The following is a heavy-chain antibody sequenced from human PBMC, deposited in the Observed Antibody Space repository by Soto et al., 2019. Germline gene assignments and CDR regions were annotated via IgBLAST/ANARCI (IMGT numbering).Heavy chain of an antibody. CDR1: GYTFTSYA. CDR2: INAGNGNT. J-gene: IGHJ6*02. CDR3: AGSGGPGVYGYGMDV. V-gene: IGHV1-3*01. D-gene: IGHD3-10*01. Sequence: QVPLVQSGAEVKKPGASVKVSCKASGYTFTSYAMHWVRQAPGQRLEWMGWINAGNGNTKYSQKFQGRVTITRDTSASTAYMELSSLRSEDTAVYYCAGSGGPGVYGYGMDVWGQGTTVTVSS.